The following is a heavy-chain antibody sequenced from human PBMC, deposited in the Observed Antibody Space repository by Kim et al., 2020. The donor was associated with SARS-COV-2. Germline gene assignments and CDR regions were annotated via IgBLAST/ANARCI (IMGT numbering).Heavy chain of an antibody. Sequence: GGSLRLSCAASGFTFSSYWMSWVRQAPGKGLEWVANIKQDGSEKYYVDSVKGRFTISRDNAKNSLYLQMNSLRAEDTAVYYCARDVRIAARSVAEENWFDPWGQGTLVTVSS. J-gene: IGHJ5*02. CDR1: GFTFSSYW. D-gene: IGHD6-6*01. CDR3: ARDVRIAARSVAEENWFDP. CDR2: IKQDGSEK. V-gene: IGHV3-7*01.